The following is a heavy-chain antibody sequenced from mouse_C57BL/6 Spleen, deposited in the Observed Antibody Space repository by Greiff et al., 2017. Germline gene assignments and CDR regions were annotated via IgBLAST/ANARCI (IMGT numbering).Heavy chain of an antibody. Sequence: QVQLQQPGAELVKPGASVKLSCKASGYTFTSYWMHWVKQRPGQGLEWIGMIHPNSGSTNYNEKFKSKATLTVYKSSSTAYMQLSSLTSEDSAVYYCARDCYYYGSSYESPFAYWGQGTLVTVSA. CDR3: ARDCYYYGSSYESPFAY. J-gene: IGHJ3*01. D-gene: IGHD1-1*01. CDR1: GYTFTSYW. V-gene: IGHV1-64*01. CDR2: IHPNSGST.